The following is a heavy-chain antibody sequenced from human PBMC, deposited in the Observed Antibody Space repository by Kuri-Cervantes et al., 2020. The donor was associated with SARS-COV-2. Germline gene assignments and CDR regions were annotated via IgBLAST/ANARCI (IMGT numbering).Heavy chain of an antibody. CDR1: GGSISSGSYY. J-gene: IGHJ4*02. D-gene: IGHD4-17*01. CDR3: ARDISKGGGLRHNN. Sequence: SETLSLTCTVSGGSISSGSYYWSWIRQPAGKGLEWIGRFYTSGSTFYNPSLKSRVTISIDTSKNQLSLKLTSVTAADTAVYYCARDISKGGGLRHNNWGQGTLVTVSS. CDR2: FYTSGST. V-gene: IGHV4-61*02.